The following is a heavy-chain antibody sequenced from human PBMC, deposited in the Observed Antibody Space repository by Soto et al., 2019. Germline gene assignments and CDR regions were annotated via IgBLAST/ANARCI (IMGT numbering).Heavy chain of an antibody. CDR3: AKPLSPYSYGLGAGLVLVGS. J-gene: IGHJ5*02. Sequence: GGSLRLSCAASGFTFSSYAMSWVRQAPGKGLEWVSAISGSGGSTYYADSVKGRFTISRDNSKNTLYLQMNSLRAEDTAVYYCAKPLSPYSYGLGAGLVLVGSWGQGTLVTVSS. D-gene: IGHD5-18*01. V-gene: IGHV3-23*01. CDR2: ISGSGGST. CDR1: GFTFSSYA.